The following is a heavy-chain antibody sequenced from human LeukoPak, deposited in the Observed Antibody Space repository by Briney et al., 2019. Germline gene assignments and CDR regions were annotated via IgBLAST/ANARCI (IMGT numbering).Heavy chain of an antibody. Sequence: ASVNVSCKASGYTFTSYYMHWVRQAPGQGLEWMGIINPSGGSTSYAQKFQGRVTMTRDTSTSTVYMELSSLRSEDTAVYYCARDEVLTPFDYWGQGTLVTVSS. J-gene: IGHJ4*02. CDR2: INPSGGST. D-gene: IGHD4/OR15-4a*01. CDR1: GYTFTSYY. CDR3: ARDEVLTPFDY. V-gene: IGHV1-46*01.